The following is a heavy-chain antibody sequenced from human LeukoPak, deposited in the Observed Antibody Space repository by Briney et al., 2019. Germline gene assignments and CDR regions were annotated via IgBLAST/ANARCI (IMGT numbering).Heavy chain of an antibody. CDR3: ATGYCSGGSCFLGYFQH. J-gene: IGHJ1*01. Sequence: GASVKVSCKASGGTFSSYAISWVRHAPGQGLGWTGAIIPTFGTANYAQKFQGRVTITADKSTSTAYMELSSLRSEDTAVYYCATGYCSGGSCFLGYFQHWGQGSLVTVSS. CDR2: IIPTFGTA. V-gene: IGHV1-69*06. D-gene: IGHD2-15*01. CDR1: GGTFSSYA.